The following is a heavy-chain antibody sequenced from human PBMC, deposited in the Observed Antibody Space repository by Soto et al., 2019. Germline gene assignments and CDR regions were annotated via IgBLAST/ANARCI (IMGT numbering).Heavy chain of an antibody. CDR1: GGSISRYY. Sequence: SETLSLTCTVSGGSISRYYWSWIRQPPGEGLEWIGYIYYSGSTNYNPSLKSRVTISVDTSKNQFSLKLSSVTAADTAGYYCARLVWSYGTWFDPWGQGTLVSVSS. D-gene: IGHD5-18*01. J-gene: IGHJ5*02. V-gene: IGHV4-59*08. CDR2: IYYSGST. CDR3: ARLVWSYGTWFDP.